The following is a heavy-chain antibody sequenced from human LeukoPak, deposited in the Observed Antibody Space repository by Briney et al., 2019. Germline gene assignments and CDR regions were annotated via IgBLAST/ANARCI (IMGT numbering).Heavy chain of an antibody. J-gene: IGHJ4*02. CDR1: GFTFSSYG. CDR2: ISSSSSYK. Sequence: GGSLRLSCAASGFTFSSYGMNWVRQAPGKGLEWVSSISSSSSYKYYADSVKGRFTISRDSAKNSLYLQMNSLRAEDTAVYYCARVGAAYCSGGSCQGFDYWGQGTLVTVSS. D-gene: IGHD2-15*01. V-gene: IGHV3-21*01. CDR3: ARVGAAYCSGGSCQGFDY.